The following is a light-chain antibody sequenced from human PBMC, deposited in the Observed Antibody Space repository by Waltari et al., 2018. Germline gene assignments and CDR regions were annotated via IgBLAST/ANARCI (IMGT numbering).Light chain of an antibody. CDR2: GAS. Sequence: VLLTQSPASLSVSPGDTVILSCRASQSVRTNLVWYQQKAGQAPIPLIYGASTRASGVPSRFSGSGSETDFTLIISSLQSEDAAVYFCQQYYVWPPITFGGGTKLEI. V-gene: IGKV3-15*01. J-gene: IGKJ4*01. CDR3: QQYYVWPPIT. CDR1: QSVRTN.